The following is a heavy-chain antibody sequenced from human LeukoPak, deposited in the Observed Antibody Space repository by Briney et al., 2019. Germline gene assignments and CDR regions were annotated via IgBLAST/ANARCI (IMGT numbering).Heavy chain of an antibody. Sequence: ASVKVSCKASGYTFTSYGIRWVRQAPGQGLEWMGWISAYNGNTNYAQKLQGRVTMTTDTSTSTAYMELRSLRSDDTAVYYCASSRNTYGDYDEFDYWGQGTLVTVSS. V-gene: IGHV1-18*01. D-gene: IGHD4-17*01. CDR2: ISAYNGNT. J-gene: IGHJ4*02. CDR1: GYTFTSYG. CDR3: ASSRNTYGDYDEFDY.